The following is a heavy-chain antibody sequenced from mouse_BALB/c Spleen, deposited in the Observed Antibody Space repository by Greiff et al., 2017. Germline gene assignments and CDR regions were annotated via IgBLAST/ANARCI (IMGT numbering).Heavy chain of an antibody. CDR2: IWRGGST. Sequence: VKLVESGPGLVAPSQSLSITCTVSGFSLTSYGVHWVRQSPGKGLEWLGVIWRGGSTDYNAAFMSRLSITKDNSKSQVFFKMNSLQADDTTIYYCAKKNYYGSSYSFAYWGQGTLVTVSA. V-gene: IGHV2-5*01. J-gene: IGHJ3*01. CDR1: GFSLTSYG. D-gene: IGHD1-1*01. CDR3: AKKNYYGSSYSFAY.